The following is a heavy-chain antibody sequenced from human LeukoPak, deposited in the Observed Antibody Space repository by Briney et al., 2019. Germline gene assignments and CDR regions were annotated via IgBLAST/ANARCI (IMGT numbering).Heavy chain of an antibody. Sequence: HPGGSLRLSCAASGFTFSSYSMNWVRQAPGKGLEWVSAISGSGGSTYYADSVKGRFTISRDNSKNTLYLQMNSLRAEDTAVYYCAKIPDSSSWVLLHTDYWGQGTLVTVSS. D-gene: IGHD6-13*01. V-gene: IGHV3-23*01. CDR1: GFTFSSYS. CDR2: ISGSGGST. CDR3: AKIPDSSSWVLLHTDY. J-gene: IGHJ4*02.